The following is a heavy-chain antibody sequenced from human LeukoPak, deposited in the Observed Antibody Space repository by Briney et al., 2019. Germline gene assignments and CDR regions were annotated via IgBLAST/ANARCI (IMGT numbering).Heavy chain of an antibody. CDR3: ARALRPPHNWFDP. CDR2: IWYDGGNK. Sequence: GGSLRLSCAASGFTFSSYGMHWVRQAPGKGLEWVAVIWYDGGNKYYADSVKGRFTISRDNSKNTLYLQMNSLRAEDTAVYYCARALRPPHNWFDPWGQGTLVTVSS. V-gene: IGHV3-33*08. CDR1: GFTFSSYG. J-gene: IGHJ5*02.